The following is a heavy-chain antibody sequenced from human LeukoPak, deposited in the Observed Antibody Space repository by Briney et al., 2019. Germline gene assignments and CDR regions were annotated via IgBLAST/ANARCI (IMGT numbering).Heavy chain of an antibody. CDR3: ARDDSSGYYPPLDY. Sequence: SETLSLTCAVYGGSFSGYYWSWIRQPPGKGLEWIGEINHSGSTNYNPSLKSRVTISVDTSKNQFSLKLSSVTAAGTAVYYCARDDSSGYYPPLDYWGQGTLVTVSS. V-gene: IGHV4-34*01. CDR2: INHSGST. D-gene: IGHD3-22*01. J-gene: IGHJ4*02. CDR1: GGSFSGYY.